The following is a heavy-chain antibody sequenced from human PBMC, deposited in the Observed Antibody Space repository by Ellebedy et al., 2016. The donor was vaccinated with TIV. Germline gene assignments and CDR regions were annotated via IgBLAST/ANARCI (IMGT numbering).Heavy chain of an antibody. D-gene: IGHD4-17*01. CDR1: GNTFTNYD. Sequence: AASVKVSCKASGNTFTNYDFNWVRQATGQGLEWMGWMNPNSGHTDYAQKFQGRVTMTRDTSISTAYMELSSLTSEDTAVYYCARGRGDYADPTFAVTTYWGQGTLVTVSS. J-gene: IGHJ4*02. CDR3: ARGRGDYADPTFAVTTY. CDR2: MNPNSGHT. V-gene: IGHV1-8*01.